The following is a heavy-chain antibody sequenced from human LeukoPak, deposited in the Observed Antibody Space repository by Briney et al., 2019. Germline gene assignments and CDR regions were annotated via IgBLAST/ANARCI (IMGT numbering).Heavy chain of an antibody. V-gene: IGHV1-2*02. D-gene: IGHD6-6*01. CDR3: ARRYIDSSEGFDY. CDR1: GYTFTDYH. Sequence: GASVKVSYKASGYTFTDYHIHWVRQAPGQGLEWMGWINPNGGGTNYAGKVQGRVTMTSDTSISTAYMDLSRLRSDDTAVYYCARRYIDSSEGFDYWGQGTLVTVSS. CDR2: INPNGGGT. J-gene: IGHJ4*02.